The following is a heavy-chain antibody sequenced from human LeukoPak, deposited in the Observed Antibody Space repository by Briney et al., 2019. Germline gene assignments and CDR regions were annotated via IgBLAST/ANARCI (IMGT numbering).Heavy chain of an antibody. J-gene: IGHJ5*02. CDR3: ARDPLVYDSSGYDNWFDP. V-gene: IGHV4-59*01. Sequence: SETLSLTCTVSGGSISSYYWSWTRQPPGKGLEWIGYIYYSGSTNYNPSLKSRVTISVDTSKNQFSLKLSSVTAADTAVYYCARDPLVYDSSGYDNWFDPWGQGTLVTVSS. CDR1: GGSISSYY. D-gene: IGHD3-22*01. CDR2: IYYSGST.